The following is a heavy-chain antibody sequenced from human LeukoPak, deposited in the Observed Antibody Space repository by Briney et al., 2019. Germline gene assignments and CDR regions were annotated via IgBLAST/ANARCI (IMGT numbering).Heavy chain of an antibody. V-gene: IGHV1-69*13. CDR3: APRLRPAAPFAY. Sequence: SVKVSCKASGVTFSSYAISWVRQAPGQGLEWMGGIIPIFGTANYAQKFQGRVTITADESTSTAYMEMSTLRSEDTAVYYCAPRLRPAAPFAYRGHGPLATVSS. J-gene: IGHJ4*01. CDR2: IIPIFGTA. CDR1: GVTFSSYA. D-gene: IGHD2-2*01.